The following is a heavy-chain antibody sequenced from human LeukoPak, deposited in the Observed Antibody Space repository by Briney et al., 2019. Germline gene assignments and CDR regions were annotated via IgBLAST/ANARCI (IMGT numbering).Heavy chain of an antibody. CDR1: GGSISSYY. J-gene: IGHJ6*02. CDR3: ARVRGGSYCDYGMDV. CDR2: IYYSGST. V-gene: IGHV4-59*01. Sequence: SETLSLTCTVSGGSISSYYWSWIRQPPGRGLEWIGYIYYSGSTNYNPSLKSRVTISVDTSKNQFSLKLSSVTAADTAVYYCARVRGGSYCDYGMDVWGQGTTVTVSS. D-gene: IGHD1-26*01.